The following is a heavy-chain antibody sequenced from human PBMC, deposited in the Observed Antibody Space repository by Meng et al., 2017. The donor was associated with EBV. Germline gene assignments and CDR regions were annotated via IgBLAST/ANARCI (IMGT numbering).Heavy chain of an antibody. CDR1: GGSFSCSY. CDR2: INHSGST. V-gene: IGHV4-34*01. Sequence: GQLQGWRDGLWKPAETLSLTCAVYGGSFSCSYWSWIRQPPGKGLEWIGEINHSGSTNYNPSLKSRVTISVDTSKNQFSLKLSSVTAADTAVYYCAGSYGGVLNYWGQGTLVTVSS. D-gene: IGHD4-23*01. CDR3: AGSYGGVLNY. J-gene: IGHJ4*02.